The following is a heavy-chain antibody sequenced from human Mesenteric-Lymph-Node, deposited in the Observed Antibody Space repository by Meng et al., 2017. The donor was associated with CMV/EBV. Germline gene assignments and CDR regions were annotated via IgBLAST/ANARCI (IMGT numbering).Heavy chain of an antibody. CDR3: AKDSGYSGYDREYFQH. Sequence: SVKVSCKASGGTFSDYAFTWVRQAPGQGLEWMGGIIPIFGEAHYAQKFQGRVTITADKSTSTAYMELSSLRSEDTAVYYCAKDSGYSGYDREYFQHWGQGTLVTVSS. CDR1: GGTFSDYA. V-gene: IGHV1-69*06. J-gene: IGHJ1*01. D-gene: IGHD5-12*01. CDR2: IIPIFGEA.